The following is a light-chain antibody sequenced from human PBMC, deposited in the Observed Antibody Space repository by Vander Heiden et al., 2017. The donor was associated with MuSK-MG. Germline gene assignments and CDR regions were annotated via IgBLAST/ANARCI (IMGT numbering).Light chain of an antibody. Sequence: ETVLTQSPATVSLSPGERATLSRSASQSVSSYLAWYQQNPGQPPSPLIYDAANRATSIPARFSGGGSGTDFTLTISSREQEDFAVYYCQQHSNWPSWTFGQGTKVEIK. J-gene: IGKJ1*01. CDR1: QSVSSY. V-gene: IGKV3-11*01. CDR2: DAA. CDR3: QQHSNWPSWT.